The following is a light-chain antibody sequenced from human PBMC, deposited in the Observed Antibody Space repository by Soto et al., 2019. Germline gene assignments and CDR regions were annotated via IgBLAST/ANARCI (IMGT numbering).Light chain of an antibody. CDR2: AAS. CDR3: QHYNSYSEA. Sequence: DIKMTQSPSTLAASAGDRVTITCRASQRINNWLAWYQQKPGKAPNLLIYAASNLQSGAPSRFSGSGSGTEFTLTISSLQPDDFATYYCQHYNSYSEAFGQGTKVDIK. CDR1: QRINNW. V-gene: IGKV1-5*01. J-gene: IGKJ1*01.